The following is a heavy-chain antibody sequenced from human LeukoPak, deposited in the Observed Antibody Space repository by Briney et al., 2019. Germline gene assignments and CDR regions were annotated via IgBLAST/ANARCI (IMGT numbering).Heavy chain of an antibody. V-gene: IGHV3-30*09. Sequence: GGSLRLSCAASGFTVSSNHMSWVRQAPGKGLEWVTFISYDGTNKYYADSVKGRFAISRDNSKNTLYLQMNSLRVEDTAVYYCARAERNAGVFDYWGQGTLVTVSS. CDR1: GFTVSSNH. CDR3: ARAERNAGVFDY. CDR2: ISYDGTNK. D-gene: IGHD3-3*01. J-gene: IGHJ4*02.